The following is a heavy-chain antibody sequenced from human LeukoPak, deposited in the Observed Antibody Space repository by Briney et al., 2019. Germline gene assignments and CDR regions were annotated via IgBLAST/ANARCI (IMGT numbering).Heavy chain of an antibody. CDR2: ITSDGSST. Sequence: GESLRLSCAASGFTFSTNWMHWVRQAPGKGLVWVSHITSDGSSTRYADSVKGRFTISRDNAENTLYLQMNSLRDEDTAVYYCARDKEGSLDYWGQGTLVAVSS. V-gene: IGHV3-74*01. J-gene: IGHJ4*02. CDR1: GFTFSTNW. D-gene: IGHD3-10*01. CDR3: ARDKEGSLDY.